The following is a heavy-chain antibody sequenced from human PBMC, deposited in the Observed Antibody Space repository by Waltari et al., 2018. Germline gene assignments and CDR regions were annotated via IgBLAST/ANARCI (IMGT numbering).Heavy chain of an antibody. CDR3: ARNYYGSGSYYNTYYYDYMAV. CDR1: GGTFSSYA. J-gene: IGHJ6*03. D-gene: IGHD3-10*01. Sequence: QVQLVQSGAEVKKPGSSVKDSCKASGGTFSSYAIRWVRQAPGHGLEWMGGIIPRLGAANAAQRGQGRVTITAEESTSTAYMELSSLRSEDTAVYDCARNYYGSGSYYNTYYYDYMAVWGKGTTVTVSS. CDR2: IIPRLGAA. V-gene: IGHV1-69*11.